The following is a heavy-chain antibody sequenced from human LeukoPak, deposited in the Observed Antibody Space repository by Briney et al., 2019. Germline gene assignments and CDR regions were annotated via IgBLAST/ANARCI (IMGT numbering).Heavy chain of an antibody. J-gene: IGHJ6*03. CDR3: AKGTPLYYYYYYMDV. CDR1: GFTFSSYG. Sequence: PGRSLRLSCAASGFTFSSYGMHWVRQAPGKGLEWVAVIRYDGSNKYYADSVKGRFTISRDNSKNTLYLQMNSLRAEDTAVYYCAKGTPLYYYYYYMDVWGKGTTVTVSS. CDR2: IRYDGSNK. V-gene: IGHV3-30*02. D-gene: IGHD1-1*01.